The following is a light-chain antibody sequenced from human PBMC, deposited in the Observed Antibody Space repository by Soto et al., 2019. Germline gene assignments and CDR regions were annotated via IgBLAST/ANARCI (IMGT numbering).Light chain of an antibody. J-gene: IGKJ3*01. V-gene: IGKV1-12*01. CDR3: QQYNSLLFT. CDR1: QGISNW. Sequence: DIQMTQSPSSVSASVGDRVTITCRASQGISNWLVWYQQKPGKAPKLLIYAASSLQSGVPSRFSGSGFETEFTLTISSLQPSDSGTYFCQQYNSLLFTFGPGTKVDI. CDR2: AAS.